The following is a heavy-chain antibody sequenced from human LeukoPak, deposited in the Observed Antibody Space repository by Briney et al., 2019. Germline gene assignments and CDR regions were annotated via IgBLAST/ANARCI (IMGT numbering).Heavy chain of an antibody. V-gene: IGHV3-23*01. J-gene: IGHJ4*02. CDR2: ISGSGGST. D-gene: IGHD2-21*01. Sequence: GGSLRLSCAASGFTFSSYAMSWVRQAPGRGLEWVSAISGSGGSTSYAQKFQGRVTMTRDTSTSTVYMELSSLRSEDTAVYYCARAASIAYCGEIWGQGTLVTVSS. CDR1: GFTFSSYA. CDR3: ARAASIAYCGEI.